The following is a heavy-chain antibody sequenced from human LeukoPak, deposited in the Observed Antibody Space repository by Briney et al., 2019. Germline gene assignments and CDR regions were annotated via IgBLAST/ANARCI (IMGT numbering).Heavy chain of an antibody. CDR2: IIPILGIA. J-gene: IGHJ4*02. V-gene: IGHV1-69*04. Sequence: SVKVSCKASGGTLSSYAISWVRQAPGQGLEWMGRIIPILGIANYAQKFQGRVTITADKSTSTAYMELSSLRSEDTAVYYCARSPGIAAAGYFDYWGQGTLVTVSS. CDR3: ARSPGIAAAGYFDY. D-gene: IGHD6-13*01. CDR1: GGTLSSYA.